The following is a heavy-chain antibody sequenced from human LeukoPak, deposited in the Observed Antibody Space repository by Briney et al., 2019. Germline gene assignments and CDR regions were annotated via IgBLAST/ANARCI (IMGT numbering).Heavy chain of an antibody. CDR3: ARDQYSRSLGAFDI. CDR2: FDPEDGET. D-gene: IGHD1-26*01. V-gene: IGHV1-24*01. CDR1: GYTLTELS. Sequence: ASVKVSCKVSGYTLTELSMHWVRQAPGKGLEWMGGFDPEDGETIYAQKFQGRVTMTEDTSTDTAYMELSSLRSEDTAVYYCARDQYSRSLGAFDIWGPGTLVIVSS. J-gene: IGHJ3*02.